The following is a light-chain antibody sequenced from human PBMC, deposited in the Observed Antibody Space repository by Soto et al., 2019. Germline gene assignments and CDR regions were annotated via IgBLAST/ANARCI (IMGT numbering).Light chain of an antibody. J-gene: IGKJ1*01. Sequence: EIVMTQSPATLSVSPGERATLSCRASQSVSSNLAWYQHKPGRAPRLLIYGASTRATDIPARFSGSGSGTEFTLTISSLQSEDFAVYYCQQYNNWPKTFGQGTKVDIK. CDR3: QQYNNWPKT. CDR2: GAS. CDR1: QSVSSN. V-gene: IGKV3-15*01.